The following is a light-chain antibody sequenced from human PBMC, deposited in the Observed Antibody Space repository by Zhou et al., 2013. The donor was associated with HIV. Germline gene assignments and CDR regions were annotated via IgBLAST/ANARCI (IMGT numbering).Light chain of an antibody. V-gene: IGKV1-5*03. J-gene: IGKJ1*01. CDR3: QQYDNLWT. CDR1: QSLGRW. Sequence: DIQMTQSPSTLSASVGDRVTITCRASQSLGRWLAWYQQRPGKPPKLIIYRASSLQSGVPSRFSGSGSEREFNLTIDGLQPEDFATYYCQQYDNLWTFGPGTRV. CDR2: RAS.